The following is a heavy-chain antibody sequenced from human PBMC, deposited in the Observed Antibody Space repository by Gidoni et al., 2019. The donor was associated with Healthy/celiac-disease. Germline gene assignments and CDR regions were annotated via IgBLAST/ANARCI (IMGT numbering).Heavy chain of an antibody. CDR1: GGSFSGYY. V-gene: IGHV4-34*01. J-gene: IGHJ4*02. Sequence: QVQLQQWGAGLLKPSETLSLTCAVYGGSFSGYYWSWIRQPPGKGLEWIGEINHSGSTNYNPSLKSRVTISVDTSKNQFSLKLSSVTAADTAVYYCARGGYSGSYYGYWGQGTLVTVSS. D-gene: IGHD1-26*01. CDR3: ARGGYSGSYYGY. CDR2: INHSGST.